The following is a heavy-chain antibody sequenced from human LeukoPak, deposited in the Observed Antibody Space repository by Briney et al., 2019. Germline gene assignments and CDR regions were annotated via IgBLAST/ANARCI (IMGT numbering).Heavy chain of an antibody. CDR1: GFTFSSYG. J-gene: IGHJ4*02. CDR3: AKDPGYSSGWGDY. CDR2: ISYDGSNK. Sequence: PGGSLRLSCAASGFTFSSYGMHWVRQAPGKGLEWVAVISYDGSNKYYADSVKGRFTISRDNSKNTLYLQMNSLRAEDTAVYYCAKDPGYSSGWGDYWGQGTLVTVSS. D-gene: IGHD6-19*01. V-gene: IGHV3-30*18.